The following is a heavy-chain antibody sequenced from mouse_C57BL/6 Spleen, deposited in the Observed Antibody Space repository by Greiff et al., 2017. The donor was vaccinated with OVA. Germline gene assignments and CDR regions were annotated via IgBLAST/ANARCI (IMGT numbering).Heavy chain of an antibody. V-gene: IGHV1-26*01. CDR2: INPNNGGT. D-gene: IGHD2-4*01. CDR3: ARWELYDYDFAY. CDR1: GYTFTDYY. J-gene: IGHJ3*01. Sequence: VQLQQSGPELVKPGASVKISCKASGYTFTDYYMNWVKQSHGKSLEWIGDINPNNGGTSYNQKFKGKATLTVDKSSSTAYMELRSLTSEDSAVYYCARWELYDYDFAYWGQGTLVTVSA.